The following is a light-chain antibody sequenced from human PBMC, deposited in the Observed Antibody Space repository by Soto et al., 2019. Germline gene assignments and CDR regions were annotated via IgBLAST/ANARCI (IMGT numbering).Light chain of an antibody. CDR2: DAS. CDR3: QQRGNWLIT. J-gene: IGKJ5*01. Sequence: EIVLTQSPATLSLSPGERATLSCRASQSVSSYLAWYQHKPGQAPRLLIYDASNRATGTPARFSGSGSGTDVTLSICSLEPEDFAVYYCQQRGNWLITFGQGTRLEIK. V-gene: IGKV3-11*01. CDR1: QSVSSY.